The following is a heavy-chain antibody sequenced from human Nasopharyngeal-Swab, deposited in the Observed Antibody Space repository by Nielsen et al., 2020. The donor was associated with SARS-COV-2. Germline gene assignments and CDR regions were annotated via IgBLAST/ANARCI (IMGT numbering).Heavy chain of an antibody. CDR3: VREGDNWEFDS. D-gene: IGHD1-26*01. CDR1: GYTFTGFY. V-gene: IGHV1-2*06. J-gene: IGHJ4*02. CDR2: INPSNGVT. Sequence: GESLKISCKASGYTFTGFYVHWVRQAPGQGLECLGRINPSNGVTIYAQKFQGRVTITRDTSNSTVDMELSRLRSDDTAVYYCVREGDNWEFDSWGQGTLVTVSS.